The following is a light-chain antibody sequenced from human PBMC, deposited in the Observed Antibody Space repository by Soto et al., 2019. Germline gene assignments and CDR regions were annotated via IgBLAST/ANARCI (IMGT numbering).Light chain of an antibody. CDR1: QSVLYSSNNKNY. CDR2: WAS. V-gene: IGKV4-1*01. Sequence: DIVMTQSPDSLAVSLGERATINCKSSQSVLYSSNNKNYLAWYQQRPGQPPNLLIYWASTRESGVPDRFSGSGSGTDFTLTISSLQAEEVAVYYCQQYYSTPRTFGQGTKVDIK. J-gene: IGKJ1*01. CDR3: QQYYSTPRT.